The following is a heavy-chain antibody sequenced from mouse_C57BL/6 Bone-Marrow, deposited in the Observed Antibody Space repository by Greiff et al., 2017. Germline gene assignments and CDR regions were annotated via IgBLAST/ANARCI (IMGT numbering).Heavy chain of an antibody. D-gene: IGHD2-4*01. V-gene: IGHV1-39*01. CDR3: ARGYDYDYAMDY. J-gene: IGHJ4*01. Sequence: VQLKASGPELVKPGASVKISCKASGYSFTDYNMNWVKQSKGKSLEWIGVINPNYGTTSYNQKFKGKATLTVDQSSSTAYMQLNSLTSEDSAVYYCARGYDYDYAMDYWGQGTSVTVSS. CDR1: GYSFTDYN. CDR2: INPNYGTT.